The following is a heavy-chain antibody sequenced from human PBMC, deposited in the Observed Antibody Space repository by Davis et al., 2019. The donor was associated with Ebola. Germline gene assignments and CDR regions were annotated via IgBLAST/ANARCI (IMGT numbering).Heavy chain of an antibody. D-gene: IGHD6-6*01. V-gene: IGHV1-8*01. J-gene: IGHJ5*02. CDR1: GYTFSSYD. CDR3: TRGIARRQLGSWFDP. CDR2: MNPSSGNT. Sequence: ASVKVSCKASGYTFSSYDINWVRQATGQGLEWMGWMNPSSGNTGYAQKFQGRVTMTRNTSITTAYMELSGLSFDDTAVYYCTRGIARRQLGSWFDPWGQGTPVTVSS.